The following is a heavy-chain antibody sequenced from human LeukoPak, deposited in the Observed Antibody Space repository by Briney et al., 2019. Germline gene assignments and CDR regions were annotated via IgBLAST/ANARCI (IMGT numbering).Heavy chain of an antibody. J-gene: IGHJ4*02. CDR2: ISSSSTYI. CDR1: GFTFSSYS. CDR3: ARVLEAAAFDY. D-gene: IGHD6-13*01. Sequence: GGSLRLSCAASGFTFSSYSLNWVRQAPGKGLEWVSSISSSSTYIYSADSLKGRFTISRDNAKNSLYLQMNSLRAEDTAVYYCARVLEAAAFDYWGQGTLVTVSS. V-gene: IGHV3-21*01.